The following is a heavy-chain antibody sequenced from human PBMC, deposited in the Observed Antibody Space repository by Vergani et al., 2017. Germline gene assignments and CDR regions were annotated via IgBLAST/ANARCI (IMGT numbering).Heavy chain of an antibody. V-gene: IGHV4-34*01. CDR1: GGPFSGYY. CDR3: ARVVVPAADYMDV. Sequence: QVQLQQWGAGLLKPSETLSLTCAVYGGPFSGYYWTWVRQPPGKGLEWIGEINHSVSTNYNPSLKSRVTISVDTSKNQFTLKLSAVTAADTAVYDCARVVVPAADYMDVWGKGTTVTVSS. CDR2: INHSVST. D-gene: IGHD2-2*01. J-gene: IGHJ6*03.